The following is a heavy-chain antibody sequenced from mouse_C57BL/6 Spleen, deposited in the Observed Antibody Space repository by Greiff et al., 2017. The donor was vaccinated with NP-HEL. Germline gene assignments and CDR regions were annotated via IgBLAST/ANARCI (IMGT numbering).Heavy chain of an antibody. J-gene: IGHJ2*01. CDR1: GFTFSDYY. CDR2: INYDGSST. V-gene: IGHV5-16*01. Sequence: EVKLMESEGGLVQPGSSMKLSCTASGFTFSDYYMAWVRQVPEKGLEWVANINYDGSSTYYLDSLKSRFIISRDNAKNILYLQMSSLKSEDTATYYCARDSGYDYGGGYFDYWGQGTTLTVSS. D-gene: IGHD2-4*01. CDR3: ARDSGYDYGGGYFDY.